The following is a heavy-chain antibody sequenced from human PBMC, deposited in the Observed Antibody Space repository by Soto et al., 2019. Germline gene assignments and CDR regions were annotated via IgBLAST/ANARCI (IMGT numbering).Heavy chain of an antibody. V-gene: IGHV3-30-3*02. CDR3: AKLAAAGLHYYYYYGMDV. CDR2: ISYDGSNK. Sequence: QVQLVESGGGVVQPGRSLRLSCAASGFTFSSYAMHWVRQAPGKGLEWVAVISYDGSNKYYADSVKGRFTISRDNSKNTQYLQMNSLRAEDTAVYYCAKLAAAGLHYYYYYGMDVWGQGTTVTVSS. J-gene: IGHJ6*02. CDR1: GFTFSSYA. D-gene: IGHD6-13*01.